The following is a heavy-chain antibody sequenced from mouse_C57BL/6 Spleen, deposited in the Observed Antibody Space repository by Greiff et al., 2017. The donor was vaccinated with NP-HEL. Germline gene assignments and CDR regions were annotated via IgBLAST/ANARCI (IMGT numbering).Heavy chain of an antibody. Sequence: EVQLQQSGPELVKPGASVKIPCKASGYTFTDYNMDWVKQSHGKSLEWIGDINPNNGGTIYNQKFKGKATLTVDKSSSTAYMELRSLTSEDTAVYYCASRYDGYLFYAMDYWGQGTSVTVSS. CDR2: INPNNGGT. CDR1: GYTFTDYN. V-gene: IGHV1-18*01. J-gene: IGHJ4*01. D-gene: IGHD2-3*01. CDR3: ASRYDGYLFYAMDY.